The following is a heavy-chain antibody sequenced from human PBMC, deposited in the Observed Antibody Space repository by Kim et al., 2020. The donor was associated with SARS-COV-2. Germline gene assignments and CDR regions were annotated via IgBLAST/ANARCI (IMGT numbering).Heavy chain of an antibody. Sequence: SETLSLTCAVYGGSFSGYYWSWIRQPPGKGLEWIGEINHSGSTNYNPSLKSLVTIAVDTSTNQFSLKLSSVTAAATAVYNCARGGRRKVATYFDYWGQGT. CDR2: INHSGST. V-gene: IGHV4-34*01. D-gene: IGHD5-12*01. CDR1: GGSFSGYY. J-gene: IGHJ4*02. CDR3: ARGGRRKVATYFDY.